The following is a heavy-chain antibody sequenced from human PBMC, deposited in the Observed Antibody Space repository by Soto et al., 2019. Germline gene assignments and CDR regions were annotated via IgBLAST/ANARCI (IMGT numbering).Heavy chain of an antibody. CDR1: GFVFSDYY. V-gene: IGHV3-11*01. Sequence: VQLVESGGGLVKPGGSLRLSCAASGFVFSDYYMTWIRQAPGKALEWVSDISSGGAVSNFADSVRGRFTISRDNTNNSLYLQMNNRRAEDTAIYYCARRLTGRTTGDWFDPWGQGTLVTVSP. CDR2: ISSGGAVS. D-gene: IGHD1-1*01. CDR3: ARRLTGRTTGDWFDP. J-gene: IGHJ5*02.